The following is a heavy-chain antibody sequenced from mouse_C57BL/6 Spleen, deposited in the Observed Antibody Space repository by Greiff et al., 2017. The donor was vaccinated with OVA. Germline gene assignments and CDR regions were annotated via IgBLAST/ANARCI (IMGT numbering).Heavy chain of an antibody. J-gene: IGHJ4*01. CDR2: INYDGSST. D-gene: IGHD4-1*01. V-gene: IGHV5-16*01. Sequence: VQLKESEGGLVQPGSSMKLSCTASGFTFSDYYMAWVRQVPEKGLEWVANINYDGSSTYYLDSLKSRFIISRNNAKNILYLQMSSLKSEDTAAYYCARGLGRGAMDYWGQGTSVTVSS. CDR3: ARGLGRGAMDY. CDR1: GFTFSDYY.